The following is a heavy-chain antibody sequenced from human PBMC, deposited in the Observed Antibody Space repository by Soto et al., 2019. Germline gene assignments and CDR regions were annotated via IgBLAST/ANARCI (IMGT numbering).Heavy chain of an antibody. Sequence: QVQLVQSGTEVKKPGASVKVSCKTSGYTFTNYGISWVRQAPGQGLEWMGWISAYNDDTKYAQKLQGRVTMTTDTSKSTAYMELRSLRSDDTAIYYCERDGFYAGSGRYSYAYSPPRYYAMDVWGQGTTVTVSS. CDR1: GYTFTNYG. J-gene: IGHJ6*02. CDR3: ERDGFYAGSGRYSYAYSPPRYYAMDV. CDR2: ISAYNDDT. D-gene: IGHD5-18*01. V-gene: IGHV1-18*01.